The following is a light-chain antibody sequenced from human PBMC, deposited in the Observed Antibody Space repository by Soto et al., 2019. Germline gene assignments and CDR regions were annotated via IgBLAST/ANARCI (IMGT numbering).Light chain of an antibody. V-gene: IGLV2-23*01. CDR2: EGS. CDR3: CSYAGSNTWV. CDR1: SNNIGSYNL. Sequence: QPVLTQPASVSGSPGQSITISCTGTSNNIGSYNLVSWYQQHPGKAPKLMIYEGSKRPSGVSNRFSGSKSGNTASLTISGLQAEDEADYYCCSYAGSNTWVFGGGTKVTVL. J-gene: IGLJ3*02.